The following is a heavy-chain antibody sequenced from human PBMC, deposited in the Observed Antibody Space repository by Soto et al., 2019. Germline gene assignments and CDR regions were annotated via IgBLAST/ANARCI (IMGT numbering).Heavy chain of an antibody. D-gene: IGHD2-2*01. CDR1: GGSISSGGYY. CDR3: ARSEVPDRIPLVEIHFDY. V-gene: IGHV4-31*03. J-gene: IGHJ4*02. Sequence: QVQLQESGPGLVKPSQTLSLTCTVSGGSISSGGYYWSWIRQHPGKGLEWIGYIYYSGSTYYNPSLKSRVTISVDTSKYQFSLKLSSVNAADTAVYYCARSEVPDRIPLVEIHFDYWGQGSLVTVSS. CDR2: IYYSGST.